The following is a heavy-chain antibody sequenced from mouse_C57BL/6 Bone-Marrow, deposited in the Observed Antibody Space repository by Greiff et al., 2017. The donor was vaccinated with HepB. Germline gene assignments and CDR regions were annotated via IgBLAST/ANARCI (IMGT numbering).Heavy chain of an antibody. Sequence: QVQLQQSDAELVKPGASVKISCTASGYTFTDYTIHWMKQRPEQGLEWIGNIYPRDGSTKYNEKFKGKATLTADKSSNTAYMSLTSLTSEDSAVYFCAKSYYGLWYYIDYWGRGTGLTVPA. CDR3: AKSYYGLWYYIDY. CDR2: IYPRDGST. V-gene: IGHV1-78*01. J-gene: IGHJ2*03. CDR1: GYTFTDYT. D-gene: IGHD1-1*01.